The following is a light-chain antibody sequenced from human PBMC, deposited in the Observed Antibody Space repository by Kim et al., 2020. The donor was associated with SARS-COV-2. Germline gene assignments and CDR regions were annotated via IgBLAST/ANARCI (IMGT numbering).Light chain of an antibody. CDR2: SAS. J-gene: IGKJ1*01. V-gene: IGKV1-27*01. CDR1: QGIGNY. CDR3: LRYNSAPKT. Sequence: DIQMTQSPSSLSASVGDRVTITCRASQGIGNYLAWYQQKPGQVPMLLLHSASTLQSGVPPRFSGTRSGTDFTLTINSLQPEDVASYFCLRYNSAPKTFGQGTKVDIK.